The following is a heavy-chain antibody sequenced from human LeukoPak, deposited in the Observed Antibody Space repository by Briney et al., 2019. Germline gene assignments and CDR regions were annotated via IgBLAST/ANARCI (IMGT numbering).Heavy chain of an antibody. J-gene: IGHJ5*02. CDR1: GGSLISSSYN. V-gene: IGHV4-39*01. Sequence: PSETLSLTCAVSGGSLISSSYNWGWLRQPPGTGLEWIGTVYHSGTTYYNPSLKSRVTISVDTSKNQFFLKLSSVTAADTAVYYCARLPTGYPNWFDPWGQGSLVTVSS. CDR2: VYHSGTT. D-gene: IGHD3-9*01. CDR3: ARLPTGYPNWFDP.